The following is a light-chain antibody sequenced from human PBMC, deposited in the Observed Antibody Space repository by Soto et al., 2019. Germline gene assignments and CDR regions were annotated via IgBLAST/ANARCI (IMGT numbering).Light chain of an antibody. CDR1: QSVGSN. J-gene: IGKJ5*01. CDR2: AAS. Sequence: EIGMTQSPAILSVSPGERATLSCRASQSVGSNLAWYQQKPGQAPRLLIYAASTRATGIPARFSGSGSGTEFTLTISSMQSEDFAVYYCQQYNNWSFGQGTRLEIK. V-gene: IGKV3-15*01. CDR3: QQYNNWS.